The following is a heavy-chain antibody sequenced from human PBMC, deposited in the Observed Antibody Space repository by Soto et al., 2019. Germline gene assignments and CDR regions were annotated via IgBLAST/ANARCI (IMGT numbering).Heavy chain of an antibody. CDR2: IYYSGST. CDR3: ARQHYYDSSGYYTWN. D-gene: IGHD3-22*01. V-gene: IGHV4-39*01. CDR1: GGSISSSSYY. Sequence: PSETLSLTCTVSGGSISSSSYYWGWIRQPPGKGLEWIGSIYYSGSTYYNPSLKNRVTISADTSKNQFSPRLNSVTAADTAVYYCARQHYYDSSGYYTWNWGQGTLVTVSS. J-gene: IGHJ4*02.